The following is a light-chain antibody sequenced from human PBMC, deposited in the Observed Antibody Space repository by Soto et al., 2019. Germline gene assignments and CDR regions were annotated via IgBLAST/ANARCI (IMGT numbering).Light chain of an antibody. CDR2: GNT. V-gene: IGLV1-40*01. CDR1: SSNIGAGYD. J-gene: IGLJ2*01. Sequence: QSVLTQPPSVSGAPGQRVTISCTGSSSNIGAGYDVLWYQHLPGTAPKLLIYGNTNGPSGVPDRFSGSKSGTSASLDITGLQAEDEADYYCQRHDSSLSGSVFGRGTKLTVL. CDR3: QRHDSSLSGSV.